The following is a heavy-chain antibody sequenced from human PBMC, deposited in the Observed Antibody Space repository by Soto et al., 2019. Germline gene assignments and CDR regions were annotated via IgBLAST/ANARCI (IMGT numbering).Heavy chain of an antibody. V-gene: IGHV1-46*01. CDR1: GYTFTSYY. CDR3: ARDQVVVVTAPQTFDY. Sequence: ASVKVSCKASGYTFTSYYMHWVRQAPGQGLEWMGIINPSGGSTSYAQKFQGRVTMTRDTSTSTVYMELSSLRSEDTAVYYCARDQVVVVTAPQTFDYWGQGTLVTVSS. D-gene: IGHD2-21*02. CDR2: INPSGGST. J-gene: IGHJ4*02.